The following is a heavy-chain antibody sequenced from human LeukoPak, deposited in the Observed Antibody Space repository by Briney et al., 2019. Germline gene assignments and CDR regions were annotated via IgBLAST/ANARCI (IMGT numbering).Heavy chain of an antibody. J-gene: IGHJ4*02. V-gene: IGHV1-18*01. CDR3: ARDGVDIVATTLIDY. CDR1: GYTFSTHG. D-gene: IGHD5-12*01. CDR2: ISPYNGNT. Sequence: SVKVSCKASGYTFSTHGISGVRQAPGQGLEWVGWISPYNGNTKYVQKFQGRVTMTRDTSTTTAFMELRSLRSDDTAVYYCARDGVDIVATTLIDYWGQGTLVTVSS.